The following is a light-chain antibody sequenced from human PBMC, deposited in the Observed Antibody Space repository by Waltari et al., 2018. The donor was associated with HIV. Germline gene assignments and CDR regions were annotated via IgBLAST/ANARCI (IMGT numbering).Light chain of an antibody. J-gene: IGLJ1*01. CDR2: GGN. CDR3: HSRDTNTDHHV. Sequence: SSELTQDPVVSVALGQTIKIPCQGDSLRSFFANWYQQRPGQAPVLVVYGGNRRPSCIPERFSASNSGNTSSLLISKSEAGDEADYFCHSRDTNTDHHVFGGGTRVIV. V-gene: IGLV3-19*01. CDR1: SLRSFF.